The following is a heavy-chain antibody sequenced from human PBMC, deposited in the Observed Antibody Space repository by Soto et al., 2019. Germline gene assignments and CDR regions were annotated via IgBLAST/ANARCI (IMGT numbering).Heavy chain of an antibody. CDR3: ARGVAFLDY. V-gene: IGHV1-3*01. CDR2: IHAGNGNT. J-gene: IGHJ4*02. Sequence: EASVKVSCKASGYTFSSYAIHWVRQAPGQGLEWMGWIHAGNGNTKYSQSFQGRVTISRDTSATTAYMELNSLRSEDTAVYYCARGVAFLDYWGQGTRVTVSS. D-gene: IGHD2-15*01. CDR1: GYTFSSYA.